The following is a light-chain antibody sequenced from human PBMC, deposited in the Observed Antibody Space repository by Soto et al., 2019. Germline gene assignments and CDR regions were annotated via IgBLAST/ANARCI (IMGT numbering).Light chain of an antibody. V-gene: IGKV3-20*01. CDR2: GAS. CDR3: LQYGSSPYA. CDR1: QSVSSSY. Sequence: EIVLTQSPGTLSLSPGERATLSCMASQSVSSSYLAWYQQKPGQAPRPLIYGASSRATGIPDRFSGSGSGTDFTLTISRLEPEDFAVYYCLQYGSSPYAFGQGTKLEI. J-gene: IGKJ2*01.